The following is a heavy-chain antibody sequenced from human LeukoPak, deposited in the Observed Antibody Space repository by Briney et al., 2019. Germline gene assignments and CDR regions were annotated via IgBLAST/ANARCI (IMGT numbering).Heavy chain of an antibody. CDR1: GFTFNNYA. V-gene: IGHV3-23*01. D-gene: IGHD3-22*01. Sequence: GGSLRLSCAASGFTFNNYAMSWVRQAPGKGRECVLTISGSGGSTYYADSVKGRFTISRDNSKNTLYLQMNSLRAEDTAFYYCARRSYYDSTGYPFDYWGQGALVTVSS. J-gene: IGHJ4*02. CDR3: ARRSYYDSTGYPFDY. CDR2: ISGSGGST.